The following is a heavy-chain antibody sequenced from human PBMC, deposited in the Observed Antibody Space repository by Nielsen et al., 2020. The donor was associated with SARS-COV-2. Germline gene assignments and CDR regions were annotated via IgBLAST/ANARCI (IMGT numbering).Heavy chain of an antibody. D-gene: IGHD5-18*01. CDR2: ISCRGGNT. CDR3: AKRDGGYSYGYPDY. J-gene: IGHJ4*02. V-gene: IGHV3-23*01. Sequence: GGSLRLSCAASGFSFSNYAMNWVRHAPGKGLEWVSAISCRGGNTFYADSVKGRFTISRDNSKSTLYLQMNSLSAEDTAIYYCAKRDGGYSYGYPDYWGQGTLVTVSS. CDR1: GFSFSNYA.